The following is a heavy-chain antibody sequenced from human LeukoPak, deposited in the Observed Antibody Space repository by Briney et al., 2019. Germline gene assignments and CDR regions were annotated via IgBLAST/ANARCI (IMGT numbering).Heavy chain of an antibody. CDR1: GYSISSGYY. CDR2: IYHSGST. Sequence: PSETLSLTCAVSGYSISSGYYWGWIRQPPGKGLEWIGSIYHSGSTYYNPSLKSRVTISVDTSKNQFSLKLSSVTAADTAVYYCARLSGSYYVNVNAFDIWGQGTMVTVFS. J-gene: IGHJ3*02. V-gene: IGHV4-38-2*01. CDR3: ARLSGSYYVNVNAFDI. D-gene: IGHD1-26*01.